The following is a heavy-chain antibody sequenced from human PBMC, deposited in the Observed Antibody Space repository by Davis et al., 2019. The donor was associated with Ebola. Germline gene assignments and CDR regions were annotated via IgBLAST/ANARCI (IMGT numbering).Heavy chain of an antibody. D-gene: IGHD3-9*01. CDR2: IYYSGST. CDR3: ARQRTTDYDILTGYKYYFDY. J-gene: IGHJ4*02. Sequence: MPSETLSLTCTVSGGSISSSSYYWGWIRQPPGKGLEWIGSIYYSGSTYYNPSLKSRVTISVDTSKNQFSLKLSSVTAADTAVYYCARQRTTDYDILTGYKYYFDYWGQGTLVTVSS. V-gene: IGHV4-39*01. CDR1: GGSISSSSYY.